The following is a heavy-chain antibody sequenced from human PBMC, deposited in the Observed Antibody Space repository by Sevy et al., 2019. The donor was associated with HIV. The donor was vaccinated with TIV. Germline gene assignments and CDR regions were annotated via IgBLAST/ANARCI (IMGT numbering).Heavy chain of an antibody. CDR1: GFIFSSYE. J-gene: IGHJ4*02. V-gene: IGHV3-48*03. CDR2: ISNSGSAL. D-gene: IGHD4-17*01. CDR3: ARDLPPSATTVAHFDC. Sequence: GGSLRLSCAASGFIFSSYETNWVRQAPGKGLEWISYISNSGSALYYSDSVKGRFTISRDNAKNSLYLQMNSLRVEDTAVYYCARDLPPSATTVAHFDCWGQGTQVTVSS.